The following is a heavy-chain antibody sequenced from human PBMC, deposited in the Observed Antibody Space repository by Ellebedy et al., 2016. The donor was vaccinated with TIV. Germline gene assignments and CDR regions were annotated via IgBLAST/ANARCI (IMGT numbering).Heavy chain of an antibody. Sequence: ASVKVSCKASGYTFTSSYMHWVRQAPGQGLEWMGIINPSGGSTSYAQKFQGRVTMTRDTSTSTVYMGLSSLRSEDTAVDYCARDLSARGSPDGDYWGQGTLVTVSS. CDR1: GYTFTSSY. D-gene: IGHD3-16*01. CDR3: ARDLSARGSPDGDY. J-gene: IGHJ4*02. CDR2: INPSGGST. V-gene: IGHV1-46*01.